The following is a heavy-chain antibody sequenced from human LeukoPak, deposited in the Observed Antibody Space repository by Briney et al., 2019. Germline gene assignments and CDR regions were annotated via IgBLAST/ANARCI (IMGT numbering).Heavy chain of an antibody. Sequence: GGSLRLSCAASGFTFSSYSMNWVRQAPGKGLEWVSGISSGSRYIYYADSVKGRFTISRDNAKDSLYLQMNSLRAEDTAVYSCASLAQYSSTWYYFDYWGQGTLVTVSS. CDR3: ASLAQYSSTWYYFDY. CDR2: ISSGSRYI. V-gene: IGHV3-21*04. CDR1: GFTFSSYS. J-gene: IGHJ4*02. D-gene: IGHD6-13*01.